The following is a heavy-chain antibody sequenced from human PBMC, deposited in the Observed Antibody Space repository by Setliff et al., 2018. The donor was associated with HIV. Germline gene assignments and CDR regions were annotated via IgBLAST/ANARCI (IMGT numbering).Heavy chain of an antibody. CDR2: IYYSGNT. V-gene: IGHV4-34*11. J-gene: IGHJ4*02. CDR1: GGSFSGFY. CDR3: VREGVRRGLGSGSFRYRAYYFDQ. Sequence: PSETLSLTCAVYGGSFSGFYWSWIRQAPGKGLEWIGSIYYSGNTYFSPSLKSRITISVDTSKNQFSLNLRSVTAADTAVYYCVREGVRRGLGSGSFRYRAYYFDQWGQGTLVTVSS. D-gene: IGHD3-10*01.